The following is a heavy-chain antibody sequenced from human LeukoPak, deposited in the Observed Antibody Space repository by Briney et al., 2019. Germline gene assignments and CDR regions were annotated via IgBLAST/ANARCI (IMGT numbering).Heavy chain of an antibody. CDR2: LSDGGAAN. V-gene: IGHV3-23*01. Sequence: GVSVTLSYAASGFTFNNYAMMGLRQTPGKGLVWVSGLSDGGAANYNADSVDGRLTIYRDNSKANMSLEIDSRIVHDTAVYCFAKYRSGSVDDALDVCGQGTMIIVS. J-gene: IGHJ3*01. D-gene: IGHD6-19*01. CDR1: GFTFNNYA. CDR3: AKYRSGSVDDALDV.